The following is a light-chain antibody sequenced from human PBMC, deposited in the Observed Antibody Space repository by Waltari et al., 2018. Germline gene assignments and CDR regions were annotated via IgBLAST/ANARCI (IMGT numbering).Light chain of an antibody. Sequence: QSALTQPASVSGSPGQSITISCIGTSTEIGAYSYVHWYQQHPGKAPTLLIFDVFERPSGVSDRFSGSKSGNTASLTISGLQAEDEAEYFCSSYKTDRTVVFGGGTKVTVL. CDR3: SSYKTDRTVV. CDR1: STEIGAYSY. J-gene: IGLJ2*01. V-gene: IGLV2-14*01. CDR2: DVF.